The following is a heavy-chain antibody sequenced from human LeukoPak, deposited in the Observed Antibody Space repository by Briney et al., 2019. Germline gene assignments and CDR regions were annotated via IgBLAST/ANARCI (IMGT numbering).Heavy chain of an antibody. CDR2: IGRAGDT. D-gene: IGHD6-19*01. Sequence: GGSLRLSCAVAGFTFNAYDMHWVRQATGKGLEWVSYIGRAGDTYYAGSVKGRFTISREDATNSLFLQMNSLGVGDTAVYYCARDSSGWGLAVWGQGTTVTVSS. CDR3: ARDSSGWGLAV. CDR1: GFTFNAYD. J-gene: IGHJ6*02. V-gene: IGHV3-13*04.